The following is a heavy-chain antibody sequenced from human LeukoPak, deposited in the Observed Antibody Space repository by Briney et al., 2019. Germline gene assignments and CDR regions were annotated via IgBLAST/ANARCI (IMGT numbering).Heavy chain of an antibody. Sequence: SETLSLTCAVYGGSFSGYYWGWIRQPPGKGLEWIGEINHSGSTNYNPSLKSRVTISVDTSKNQFSLKLSSVTAADTAVYYCARVAAAGIPYFDYWGQGTLVTVSS. D-gene: IGHD6-13*01. CDR2: INHSGST. CDR3: ARVAAAGIPYFDY. CDR1: GGSFSGYY. J-gene: IGHJ4*02. V-gene: IGHV4-34*01.